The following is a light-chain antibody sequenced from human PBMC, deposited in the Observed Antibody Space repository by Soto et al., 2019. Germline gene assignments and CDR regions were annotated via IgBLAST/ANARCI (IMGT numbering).Light chain of an antibody. J-gene: IGLJ1*01. Sequence: QSVLTQPASVSGSAGQSITISCTGTSSDVGNYNLVSLYLHHPGKAPKLLIYEDTKRPSGVSNRFSGSRYGNTASLTVSGLQAEDETDYYCCSYAGSSTYVFGTGTKLTVL. CDR3: CSYAGSSTYV. CDR1: SSDVGNYNL. V-gene: IGLV2-23*01. CDR2: EDT.